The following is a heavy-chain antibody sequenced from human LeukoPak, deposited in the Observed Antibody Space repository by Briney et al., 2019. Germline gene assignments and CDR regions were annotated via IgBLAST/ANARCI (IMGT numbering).Heavy chain of an antibody. V-gene: IGHV1-2*02. CDR1: GYTFTGYY. D-gene: IGHD6-13*01. CDR2: INPNSGGT. J-gene: IGHJ4*02. CDR3: ARDRDSSSPNYFDY. Sequence: SVTVSCKASGYTFTGYYMHWVRQAPGQGLEWMGWINPNSGGTNYAQKFQGRVTMTRYTSISTAYMELSRLRSDDTAVYYCARDRDSSSPNYFDYWGQGTLVTVSS.